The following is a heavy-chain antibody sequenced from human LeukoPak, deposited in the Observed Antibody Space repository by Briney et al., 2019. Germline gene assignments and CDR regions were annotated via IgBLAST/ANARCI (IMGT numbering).Heavy chain of an antibody. D-gene: IGHD6-19*01. J-gene: IGHJ6*02. CDR1: GFTFSSFE. CDR2: ISGSGTNI. Sequence: PGGSLRLSCAASGFTFSSFEMNWVRQAPGKGLEWVSYISGSGTNIYYADSVKGRFAISRDNAKNSLSLQMNSLRAEDTAVYYCARERVTGTSYYYYYGMDVWGQGTTVTVSS. V-gene: IGHV3-48*03. CDR3: ARERVTGTSYYYYYGMDV.